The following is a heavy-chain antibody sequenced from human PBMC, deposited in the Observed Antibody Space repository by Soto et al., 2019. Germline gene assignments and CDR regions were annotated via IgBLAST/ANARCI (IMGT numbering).Heavy chain of an antibody. D-gene: IGHD6-13*01. CDR2: IYHSGST. CDR1: GGSISSSNW. J-gene: IGHJ4*02. V-gene: IGHV4-4*02. Sequence: QVQLQESGPGLVKPSGTLSLTCAVSGGSISSSNWWSWVRQPPGKGLEWIGEIYHSGSTNYNPSLKSRVTISGDKSKTQFARKLSSVTAADTAVYYCARAAMGGSSWPFDNWGQGTLVTVSS. CDR3: ARAAMGGSSWPFDN.